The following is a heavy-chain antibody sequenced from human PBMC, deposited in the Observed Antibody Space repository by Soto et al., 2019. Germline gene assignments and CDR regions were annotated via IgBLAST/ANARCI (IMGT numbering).Heavy chain of an antibody. D-gene: IGHD6-19*01. J-gene: IGHJ4*02. Sequence: EVQVLESGGGLVQPGGSLRLSCAASGFTFSNYPMSWVRQAPGKGLEWVSGMSGSGASTYYADSVKGRFTISRDNSKNTLYLQMNSLRGEDTAISYCAKVGSGWYYFDYWGQGTLVTVSS. CDR3: AKVGSGWYYFDY. CDR2: MSGSGAST. CDR1: GFTFSNYP. V-gene: IGHV3-23*01.